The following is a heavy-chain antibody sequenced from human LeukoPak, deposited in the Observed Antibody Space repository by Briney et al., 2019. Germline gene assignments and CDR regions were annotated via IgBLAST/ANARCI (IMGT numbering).Heavy chain of an antibody. V-gene: IGHV1-24*01. CDR1: GYTLTELS. Sequence: ASVKVSCKVSGYTLTELSMHRVRQAPGKGLEWMGGFDPEDGETIYAQKFQGRVTMTEDTSTDTAYMELSSLRSEDTAVYYCATGKGIAVALHSSLGGMDVWGQGTTVTVSS. J-gene: IGHJ6*02. CDR2: FDPEDGET. D-gene: IGHD6-19*01. CDR3: ATGKGIAVALHSSLGGMDV.